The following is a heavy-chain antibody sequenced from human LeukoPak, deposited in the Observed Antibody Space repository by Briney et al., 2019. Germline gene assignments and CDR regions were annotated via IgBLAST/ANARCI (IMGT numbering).Heavy chain of an antibody. CDR3: ARDGLTPYNWFDP. J-gene: IGHJ5*02. D-gene: IGHD3-16*01. CDR1: GGSISSYY. CDR2: IYYSGST. Sequence: SETLSLTCTVSGGSISSYYWSWIRQPPGKGLEWIGYIYYSGSTNYNPSLKSRVTISVDTSKNQFSLKLSSVTAADTAVYYCARDGLTPYNWFDPRGQGTLVTVSS. V-gene: IGHV4-59*01.